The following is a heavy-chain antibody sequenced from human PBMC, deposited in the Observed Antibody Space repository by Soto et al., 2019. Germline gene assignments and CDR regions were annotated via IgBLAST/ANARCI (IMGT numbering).Heavy chain of an antibody. CDR1: GYTFTSYG. J-gene: IGHJ6*02. Sequence: QVQLVQSGAEVKKPGASVKVSCKASGYTFTSYGISWVRQAPGQGLEWMGWISAYNGNTNYAQKLQGRVTMTTDTSTSTAYMELRSLRCDDTAVYYCARDSRTVAAAGNSGYYCGMDVWGQGTTVTVSS. D-gene: IGHD6-13*01. CDR2: ISAYNGNT. CDR3: ARDSRTVAAAGNSGYYCGMDV. V-gene: IGHV1-18*01.